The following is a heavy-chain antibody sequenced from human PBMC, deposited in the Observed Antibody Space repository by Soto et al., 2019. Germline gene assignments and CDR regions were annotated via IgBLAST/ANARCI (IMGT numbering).Heavy chain of an antibody. V-gene: IGHV3-15*01. CDR3: TTENRCISVFGVHWDV. CDR2: IKSRSDGGTP. Sequence: PGWSLRLSCAASGFTLSNAWMNWVRHTPGRGLEWVGRIKSRSDGGTPDYGAPVKGRFTISRDDSLNTVYLQMNSLTAEDTGVYYRTTENRCISVFGVHWDVWGQGSLVTVSS. D-gene: IGHD3-3*01. CDR1: GFTLSNAW. J-gene: IGHJ4*02.